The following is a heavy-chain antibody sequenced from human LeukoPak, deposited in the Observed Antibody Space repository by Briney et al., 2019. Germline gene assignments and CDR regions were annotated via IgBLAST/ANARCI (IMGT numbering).Heavy chain of an antibody. CDR3: ARSPHSGSYYYFDY. CDR2: INPNSGGT. Sequence: ASVKVSCKASGYTFTGYYIHWVRQAPGQGLEWMGWINPNSGGTNYAQKFQGRVTMTRDTSISTAYMELSRLRSDDTAVYYCARSPHSGSYYYFDYWGQGTLVTVSS. V-gene: IGHV1-2*02. D-gene: IGHD1-26*01. J-gene: IGHJ4*02. CDR1: GYTFTGYY.